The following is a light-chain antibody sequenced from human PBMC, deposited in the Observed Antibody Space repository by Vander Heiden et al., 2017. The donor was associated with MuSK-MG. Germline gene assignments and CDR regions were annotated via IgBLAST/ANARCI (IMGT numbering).Light chain of an antibody. CDR2: AAS. CDR3: QQIAGNPLYT. Sequence: DIQMTQSPSSLSASVGDRVTLTCRASQSIATYLSWYQQKPGKAPKLLIYAASTLQSGVPPRFSGSGYGTDFTLTISGRQPEDFAPYYCQQIAGNPLYTFGQGTKMEI. CDR1: QSIATY. V-gene: IGKV1-39*01. J-gene: IGKJ2*01.